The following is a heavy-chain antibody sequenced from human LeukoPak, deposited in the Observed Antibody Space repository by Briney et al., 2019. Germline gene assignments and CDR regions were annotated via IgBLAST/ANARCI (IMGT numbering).Heavy chain of an antibody. J-gene: IGHJ4*02. CDR1: GFTFSSYA. Sequence: GGSLRLSCAASGFTFSSYAMSWVRQAPGKGLEWVSAISGSGGSTYYADSVKGRFTISRGDSKNTLYLQMNSLRAEDTAVYYCAKERAQWELFVVGGWGQGTLVTVSS. CDR3: AKERAQWELFVVGG. CDR2: ISGSGGST. V-gene: IGHV3-23*01. D-gene: IGHD1-26*01.